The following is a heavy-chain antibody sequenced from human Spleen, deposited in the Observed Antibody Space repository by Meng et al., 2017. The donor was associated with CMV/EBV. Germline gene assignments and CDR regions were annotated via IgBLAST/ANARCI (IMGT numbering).Heavy chain of an antibody. CDR3: ARDIDAAYFDY. CDR2: IHYSGNT. D-gene: IGHD6-13*01. V-gene: IGHV4-59*01. J-gene: IGHJ4*02. CDR1: GGSITSYY. Sequence: SETLSLTCTVSGGSITSYYWSWIRQPPGKGLEWIGHIHYSGNTNYNPSLKSRVTISVDTSKNQFSLKLSSVTAADTAVYYCARDIDAAYFDYWGQGTLVTVSS.